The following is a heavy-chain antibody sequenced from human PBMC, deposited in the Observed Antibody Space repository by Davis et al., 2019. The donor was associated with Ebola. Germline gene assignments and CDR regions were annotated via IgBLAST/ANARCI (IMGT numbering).Heavy chain of an antibody. CDR2: FDPEDGET. J-gene: IGHJ4*02. V-gene: IGHV1-24*01. CDR3: ATGVKSDGAFDY. CDR1: GYTLTELS. D-gene: IGHD4-17*01. Sequence: AASVKVSCKVSGYTLTELSMHWVRQAPGKGLEWMGGFDPEDGETIYAQKFQGRVTTTEDTSTDTAYMELSSLRSEDTAVYYCATGVKSDGAFDYWGQGTLVTVSS.